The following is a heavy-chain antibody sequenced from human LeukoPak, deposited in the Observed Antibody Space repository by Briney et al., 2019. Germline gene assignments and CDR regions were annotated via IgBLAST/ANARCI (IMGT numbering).Heavy chain of an antibody. CDR3: ARAPFVVVAVNTPYYFDY. J-gene: IGHJ4*02. V-gene: IGHV3-30-3*01. CDR1: GFTFSNDA. CDR2: MSYDGSNT. Sequence: PGGTLCLSCAVSGFTFSNDAMRWGRRAPPGGLVRGAVMSYDGSNTYYTHSVKGRFTISRDNSKNTLSLKMNSLRAEDTAVYYSARAPFVVVAVNTPYYFDYWGQGTLVTGSS. D-gene: IGHD2-21*02.